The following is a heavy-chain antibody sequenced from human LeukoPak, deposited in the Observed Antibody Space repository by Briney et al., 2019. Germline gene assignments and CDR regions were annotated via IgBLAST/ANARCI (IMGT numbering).Heavy chain of an antibody. J-gene: IGHJ4*02. CDR1: GGSISSYY. CDR2: IYYSGST. CDR3: ARRGYSYVDY. D-gene: IGHD5-18*01. V-gene: IGHV4-39*01. Sequence: SETLSLTCTVSGGSISSYYWSWIRQPPGKGLEWIGSIYYSGSTYYNPSLKSRVTISVDTSKNQFSLKLSSVTAADTAVYYCARRGYSYVDYWGQGTLVTVSS.